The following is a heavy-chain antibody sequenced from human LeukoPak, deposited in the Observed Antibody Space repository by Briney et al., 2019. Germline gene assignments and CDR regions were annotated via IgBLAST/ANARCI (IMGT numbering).Heavy chain of an antibody. CDR1: GFTIRGSA. CDR3: VRNYRDILTSQTGWFDP. V-gene: IGHV3-23*01. Sequence: PGGSLRLSCTAFGFTIRGSAMSWVRQAPGKGLEWVSTISDSGVNRDYADSVKGRFTISRDNSKNTLDLQLNSLRTEDTAVYFCVRNYRDILTSQTGWFDPWGQGTLVTVSS. D-gene: IGHD3-9*01. CDR2: ISDSGVNR. J-gene: IGHJ5*02.